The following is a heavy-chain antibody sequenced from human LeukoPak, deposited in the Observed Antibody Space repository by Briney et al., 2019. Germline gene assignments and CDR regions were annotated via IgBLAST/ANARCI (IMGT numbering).Heavy chain of an antibody. V-gene: IGHV3-23*01. J-gene: IGHJ4*02. CDR3: AKYGGSYHTPFDY. CDR2: ISGSGGST. CDR1: GFTFSSYA. Sequence: GGSLRLSCAASGFTFSSYAMSWVRQAPGKGLEWLSAISGSGGSTYYADSVKGRFTISRDNSKNTLYLQMNSLRAEDTAVYYCAKYGGSYHTPFDYRGQGTLVTVSS. D-gene: IGHD1-26*01.